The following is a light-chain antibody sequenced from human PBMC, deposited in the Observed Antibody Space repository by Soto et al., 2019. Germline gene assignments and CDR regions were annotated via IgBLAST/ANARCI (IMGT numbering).Light chain of an antibody. J-gene: IGLJ2*01. CDR2: DNN. CDR3: GTWDSSLTAVV. V-gene: IGLV1-51*01. CDR1: SSNIGNNY. Sequence: QSVLTQPPSVSAAPGQKVTLSCSGSSSNIGNNYVSWYQQVPGTAPKLLIYDNNSRPSAIPDRFSGSKSGTSATLGITGLQTGDEADYYCGTWDSSLTAVVFGGGTKVTVL.